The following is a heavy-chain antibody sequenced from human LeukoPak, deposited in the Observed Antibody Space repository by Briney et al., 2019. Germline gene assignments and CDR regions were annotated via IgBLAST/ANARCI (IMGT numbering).Heavy chain of an antibody. J-gene: IGHJ4*02. Sequence: PGESLKISCKGSGYSFTSYWIGWVRQMPGKGLEWMAIIYPGDSDTRYSPSFQGQVTISADKSISTAYLQWSSLKASDTAMYYCARLQWELLSSTYYFDYWGQGTLVTVSS. CDR2: IYPGDSDT. CDR3: ARLQWELLSSTYYFDY. CDR1: GYSFTSYW. V-gene: IGHV5-51*03. D-gene: IGHD1-26*01.